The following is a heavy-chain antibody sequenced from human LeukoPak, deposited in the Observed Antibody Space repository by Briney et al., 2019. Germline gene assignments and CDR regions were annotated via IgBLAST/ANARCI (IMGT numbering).Heavy chain of an antibody. V-gene: IGHV1-2*01. D-gene: IGHD3-9*01. CDR2: SNPNSDGT. J-gene: IGHJ4*02. CDR1: GYTVTGYY. CDR3: ARPPHILTGENFDY. Sequence: ASVKVSCKTSGYTVTGYYRRWVGQGPGQGLGWMGGSNPNSDGTNYAQKFPDRVSSVRDTSISTAYMPLSRLRSDDTAVYYSARPPHILTGENFDYWGQGTLLTVSS.